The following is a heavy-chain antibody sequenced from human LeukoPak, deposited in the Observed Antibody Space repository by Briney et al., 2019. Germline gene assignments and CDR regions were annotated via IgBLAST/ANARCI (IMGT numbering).Heavy chain of an antibody. CDR2: ISWNGGST. J-gene: IGHJ4*02. D-gene: IGHD6-13*01. CDR3: ARDSSSWYYFEY. Sequence: GGSLRLSCAASGFTFDDYGMSWVRQAPGKGLEWVSGISWNGGSTVYADSLKGRFTISRDNAKNSLYLQMNSLRAEDTALYYCARDSSSWYYFEYWGQGTLVTVSS. V-gene: IGHV3-20*04. CDR1: GFTFDDYG.